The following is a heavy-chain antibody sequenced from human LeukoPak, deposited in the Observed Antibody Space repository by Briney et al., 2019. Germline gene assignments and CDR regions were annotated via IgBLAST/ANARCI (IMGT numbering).Heavy chain of an antibody. CDR2: ISYDGSNK. CDR1: GFTFSSYG. CDR3: ARDMGYCSGGSCYQNWFDP. V-gene: IGHV3-30*03. Sequence: PGRSLRLSCAASGFTFSSYGMHWVRQAPGKGLEWVAVISYDGSNKYYADSVKGRFTISRDNSKNTLYLQMNSLRAEDTAVYYCARDMGYCSGGSCYQNWFDPWGQGTLVTVSS. J-gene: IGHJ5*02. D-gene: IGHD2-15*01.